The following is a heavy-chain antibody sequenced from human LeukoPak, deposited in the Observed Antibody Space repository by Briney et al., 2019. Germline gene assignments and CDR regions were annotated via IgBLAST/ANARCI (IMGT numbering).Heavy chain of an antibody. CDR2: IYTSGST. D-gene: IGHD1-26*01. CDR3: VRVGRSLSGSHYYFDY. V-gene: IGHV4-4*07. Sequence: SETLSLTCTVSGGSISSYYWSWIRQPAGKGLEWIGRIYTSGSTNYNPSLKSRVTMSVDTSKNQFSLKLSSVTAADTAVYYCVRVGRSLSGSHYYFDYWGQGTLVTVSS. CDR1: GGSISSYY. J-gene: IGHJ4*02.